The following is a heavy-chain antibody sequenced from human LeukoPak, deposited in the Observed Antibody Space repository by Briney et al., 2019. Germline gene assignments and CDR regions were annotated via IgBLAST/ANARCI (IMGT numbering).Heavy chain of an antibody. CDR3: ARGVGYSSSWYPDDY. J-gene: IGHJ4*02. Sequence: PSETLSLTCAVYGGSFSGYYWNWIRQPPGKGLEWIGEINHSGSTNYNPSLKSRVTISVDTSKNQFSLKLSSVTAADTAVYYCARGVGYSSSWYPDDYWGQGALVTVSS. CDR1: GGSFSGYY. CDR2: INHSGST. V-gene: IGHV4-34*01. D-gene: IGHD6-13*01.